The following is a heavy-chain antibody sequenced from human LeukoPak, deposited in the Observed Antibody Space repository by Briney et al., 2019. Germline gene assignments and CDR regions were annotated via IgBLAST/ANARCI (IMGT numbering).Heavy chain of an antibody. V-gene: IGHV1-69*04. Sequence: SVKVSCKASGYTFTSYDINWVRQATGQGLEWMGRIIPMHGITNYAQKFQGRVTITADKSTSTAYLELSSLRSDDTAVYYCARDRDSRGYDILTFDYWGQGTLVTVSS. CDR3: ARDRDSRGYDILTFDY. J-gene: IGHJ4*02. CDR1: GYTFTSYD. D-gene: IGHD3-9*01. CDR2: IIPMHGIT.